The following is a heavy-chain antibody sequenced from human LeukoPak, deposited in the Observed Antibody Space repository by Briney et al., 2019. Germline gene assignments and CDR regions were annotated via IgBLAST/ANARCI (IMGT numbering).Heavy chain of an antibody. J-gene: IGHJ5*02. Sequence: GSLRLSCAASGFTFSSYAMSWVRQAPGKGLEWIGSIYYSGSTYYNPSLKSRVTISVDTSKNQFSLKLSSVTAADTAVYYCARAHTMIVVVTPNWFDPWGQGTLVTVSS. V-gene: IGHV4-39*01. CDR3: ARAHTMIVVVTPNWFDP. D-gene: IGHD3-22*01. CDR2: IYYSGST. CDR1: GFTFSSYA.